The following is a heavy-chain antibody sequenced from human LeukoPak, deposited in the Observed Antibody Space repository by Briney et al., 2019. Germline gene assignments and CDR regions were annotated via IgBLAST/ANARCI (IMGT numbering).Heavy chain of an antibody. CDR2: IIPIFGTA. CDR3: ARIRDGYNAAYDI. V-gene: IGHV1-69*05. J-gene: IGHJ3*02. D-gene: IGHD5-24*01. CDR1: GGTFSSYA. Sequence: SVKVSCKASGGTFSSYAISWVRQAPGQGLEWMGGIIPIFGTANYAQNFQGRVTMTRDTSAGTVYMELSSLRSEDTAIYYCARIRDGYNAAYDIWGQGTVVTVPS.